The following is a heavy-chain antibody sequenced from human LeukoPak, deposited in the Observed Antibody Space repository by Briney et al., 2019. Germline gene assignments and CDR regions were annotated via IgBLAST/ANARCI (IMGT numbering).Heavy chain of an antibody. Sequence: PGGSLRLSCAASGFTFSSYGMHWVRQAPGKGLEWVAVISYDGSNKYYADSVKGRFTISRDNSKNTLYLQMNSLRAEDTAVYYCAKASPYWYFDLWGRGTLVTVSS. CDR1: GFTFSSYG. CDR2: ISYDGSNK. J-gene: IGHJ2*01. V-gene: IGHV3-30*18. CDR3: AKASPYWYFDL.